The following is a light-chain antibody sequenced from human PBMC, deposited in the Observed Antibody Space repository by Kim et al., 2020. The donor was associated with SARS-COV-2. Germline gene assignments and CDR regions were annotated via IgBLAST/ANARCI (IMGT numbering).Light chain of an antibody. CDR2: RNN. V-gene: IGLV10-54*01. Sequence: QTAPLTCPGNSNNVGNQGAAWLQQHQGHPPKLLSYRNNNRPSGVSERLSASRSGNTASLTITGLQPEDEADYYCSTWDSSLNEWVFGGGTQLTVL. J-gene: IGLJ3*02. CDR1: SNNVGNQG. CDR3: STWDSSLNEWV.